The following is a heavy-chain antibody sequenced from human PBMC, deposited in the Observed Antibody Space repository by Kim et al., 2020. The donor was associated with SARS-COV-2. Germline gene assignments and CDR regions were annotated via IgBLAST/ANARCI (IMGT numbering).Heavy chain of an antibody. CDR2: ISSSSSTI. CDR3: ARDHRPVGGTTTVTTKGPTYYYYGMDV. Sequence: GGSLRLSCAASGFTFSSYSMNWVRQAPGKGLEWVSYISSSSSTIYYADSVKGRFTISRDNAKNSLYLQMNSLRDEDTAVYYCARDHRPVGGTTTVTTKGPTYYYYGMDVWGQGTTVTVSS. CDR1: GFTFSSYS. D-gene: IGHD4-17*01. V-gene: IGHV3-48*02. J-gene: IGHJ6*02.